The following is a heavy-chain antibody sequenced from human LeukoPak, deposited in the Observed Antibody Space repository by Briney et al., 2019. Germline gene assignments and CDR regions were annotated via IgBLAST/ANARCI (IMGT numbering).Heavy chain of an antibody. V-gene: IGHV4-38-2*02. CDR2: IYYTGST. CDR3: ARDQVVPAAMGMYNWFDP. Sequence: SETLSLTCTVSGYSISSGYYWGWIRQPPGKGLEWIGSIYYTGSTYYNPSLKSRVTISVDTSKNQFSLKLSSVTAADTAVYYCARDQVVPAAMGMYNWFDPWGQGTLVTVSS. CDR1: GYSISSGYY. D-gene: IGHD2-2*01. J-gene: IGHJ5*02.